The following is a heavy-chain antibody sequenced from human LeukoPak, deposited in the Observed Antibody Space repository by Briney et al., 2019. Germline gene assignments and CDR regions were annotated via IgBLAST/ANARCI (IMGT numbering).Heavy chain of an antibody. CDR1: GGSINSYY. D-gene: IGHD5-12*01. CDR3: ARERGDIVATIDYYYYYMDV. CDR2: IYYSGST. Sequence: ETLSLTCTVSGGSINSYYWSWIRQPPGKGLEWIGYIYYSGSTNYNPSLKSRVTISVDTTKNQFSLRLSSVTAADTAVYYCARERGDIVATIDYYYYYMDVWGKGTTVTVSS. V-gene: IGHV4-59*01. J-gene: IGHJ6*03.